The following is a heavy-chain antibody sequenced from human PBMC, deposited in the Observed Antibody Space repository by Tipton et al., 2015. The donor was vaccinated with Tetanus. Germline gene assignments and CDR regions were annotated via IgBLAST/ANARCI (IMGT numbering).Heavy chain of an antibody. CDR3: ARGHGSGKNSFQFEY. Sequence: TLSLTCTVSGGSVRSGSYYWNWIRQPPGKGLEWIGYISYSGSTNSNYSLKSRITISQDTSKNQFSLKLTSVTAADTAVYYCARGHGSGKNSFQFEYWGQGTLVTVSS. D-gene: IGHD3-10*01. V-gene: IGHV4-61*01. CDR2: ISYSGST. CDR1: GGSVRSGSYY. J-gene: IGHJ4*02.